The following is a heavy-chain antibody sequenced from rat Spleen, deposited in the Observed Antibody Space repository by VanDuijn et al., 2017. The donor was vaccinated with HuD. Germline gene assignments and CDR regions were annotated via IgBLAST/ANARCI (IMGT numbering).Heavy chain of an antibody. CDR1: GFTFSSYW. CDR3: ARRGRAPNWFAY. CDR2: ISPDGGST. D-gene: IGHD1-11*01. J-gene: IGHJ3*01. Sequence: EVQLVESGGGLVQPGRSLKLSCVASGFTFSSYWMFWIRQAPGEGLEWLSSISPDGGSTYYPDSMKGRFTISRDNAENTVYLQMDSLRSEDTATYYCARRGRAPNWFAYWGQGTLVTVSS. V-gene: IGHV5-58*01.